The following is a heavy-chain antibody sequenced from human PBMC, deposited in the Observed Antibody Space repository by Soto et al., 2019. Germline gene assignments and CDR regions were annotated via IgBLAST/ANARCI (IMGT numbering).Heavy chain of an antibody. J-gene: IGHJ4*02. Sequence: PGGSLRLSCAASGFTVSSYAMSWVRQAPGKGLEWVSTISSGDGITYYADSVKGRFTISRDNSKNALYLQMNSLRVEDTAVYYCANQCFDYWGQGTLVTVSS. CDR2: ISSGDGIT. CDR3: ANQCFDY. V-gene: IGHV3-23*01. CDR1: GFTVSSYA.